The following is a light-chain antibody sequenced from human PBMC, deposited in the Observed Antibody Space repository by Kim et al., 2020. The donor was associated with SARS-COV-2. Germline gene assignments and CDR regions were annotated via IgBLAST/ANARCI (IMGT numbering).Light chain of an antibody. CDR3: QQYNDYPLT. CDR1: QGINNY. CDR2: ATS. J-gene: IGKJ4*01. V-gene: IGKV1-16*02. Sequence: DIQMTQSPSSLSASVGDRVTITCRASQGINNYLAWFQQKPGQAPKSLIYATSSLQSGVPSKFSGSGSGTDFTLTISSLQPEDFATYYCQQYNDYPLTVGGGTKVDIK.